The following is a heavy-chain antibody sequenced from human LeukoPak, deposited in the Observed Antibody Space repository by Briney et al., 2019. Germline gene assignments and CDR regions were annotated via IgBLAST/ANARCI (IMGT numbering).Heavy chain of an antibody. CDR3: ARGTDRGYSGYDYFDY. D-gene: IGHD5-12*01. J-gene: IGHJ4*02. CDR1: GFTFSTYA. V-gene: IGHV3-30*01. CDR2: ISYDGTYK. Sequence: AGGSLRLSCAASGFTFSTYAMHWVRQAPGKGLEWVAFISYDGTYKYYADSVKGRCTISRDTSKNTLYLQMNSLRTEDTAVYYCARGTDRGYSGYDYFDYWGQGTLVTVSS.